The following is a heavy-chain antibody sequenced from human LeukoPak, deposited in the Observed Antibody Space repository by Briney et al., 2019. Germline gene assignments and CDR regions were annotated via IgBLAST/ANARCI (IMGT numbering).Heavy chain of an antibody. D-gene: IGHD2-15*01. CDR1: GVSISGYY. J-gene: IGHJ4*02. CDR2: IHYSGST. CDR3: ARLGYCYDTHCLPDY. Sequence: SETLSLTCSVSGVSISGYYWSWIRQPPGKRLECIGYIHYSGSTNYNPPLKSRVTISVDTSNNRFSLRLTSVTAADTAVYYCARLGYCYDTHCLPDYWGQGTLVTVSS. V-gene: IGHV4-59*01.